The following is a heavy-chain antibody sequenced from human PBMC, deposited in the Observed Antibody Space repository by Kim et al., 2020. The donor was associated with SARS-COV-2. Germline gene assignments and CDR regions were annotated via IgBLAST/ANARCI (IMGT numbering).Heavy chain of an antibody. Sequence: GGSLRLSCAASGFTFSSYAMSWVRQAPGKGLEWVSTISGSAGSTYYADSVKGRFTISRDKSKNTLYLQMNSLRAEDTAGYYCAKGTIAVASGYYFGMDVWGQGTTVTVSS. J-gene: IGHJ6*02. CDR1: GFTFSSYA. D-gene: IGHD6-13*01. CDR3: AKGTIAVASGYYFGMDV. V-gene: IGHV3-23*01. CDR2: ISGSAGST.